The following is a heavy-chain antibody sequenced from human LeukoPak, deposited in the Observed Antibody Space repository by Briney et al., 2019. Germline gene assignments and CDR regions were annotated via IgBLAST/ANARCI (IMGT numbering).Heavy chain of an antibody. Sequence: PSETLSLTCTVSGGSISSSSYYWGWIRQPPGKGLEWIGSIYYSGSTYYNPSLKSRVTISVDTSKNLFSLKLSSVTAADTAVYYCAWALLCGGDCYPPYYFDYWGQGTLVTVSS. CDR2: IYYSGST. J-gene: IGHJ4*02. V-gene: IGHV4-39*01. CDR3: AWALLCGGDCYPPYYFDY. D-gene: IGHD2-21*02. CDR1: GGSISSSSYY.